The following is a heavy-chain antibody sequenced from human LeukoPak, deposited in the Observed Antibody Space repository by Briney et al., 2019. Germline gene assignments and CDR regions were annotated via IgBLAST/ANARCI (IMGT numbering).Heavy chain of an antibody. Sequence: GGSLRLSCAASGFTFSIHWMTWVRQAPGKGLEWVATIKPDGNDKYFVDSVKGRFTVSRDNAKTSLYLQMNSLRAEDTAIYYCAKGRLMGGSSWYGAFDYWGQGTLVTVSS. D-gene: IGHD6-13*01. CDR2: IKPDGNDK. CDR3: AKGRLMGGSSWYGAFDY. CDR1: GFTFSIHW. J-gene: IGHJ4*02. V-gene: IGHV3-7*03.